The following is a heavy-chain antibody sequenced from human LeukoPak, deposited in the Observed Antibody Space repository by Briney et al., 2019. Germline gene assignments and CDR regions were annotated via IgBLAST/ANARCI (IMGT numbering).Heavy chain of an antibody. CDR3: ARGGTVVAPYWYFDL. CDR1: GGSISSGSYY. Sequence: KSSQTLSLTCSVSGGSISSGSYYWSWVRQPAGKGLEWIGRIYTTGSTNYNPSLKSRVTISVDTSKNQFSLKLSSATAADTAVYYWARGGTVVAPYWYFDLWGRGTLVTVSS. V-gene: IGHV4-61*02. D-gene: IGHD4-23*01. J-gene: IGHJ2*01. CDR2: IYTTGST.